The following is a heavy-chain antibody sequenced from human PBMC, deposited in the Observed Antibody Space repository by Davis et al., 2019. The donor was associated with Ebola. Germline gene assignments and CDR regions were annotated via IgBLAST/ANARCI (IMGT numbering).Heavy chain of an antibody. Sequence: ASVKVSCKASGYTFTSYGISWVRQAPGQGLEWMGWISAYNGNTNYAQKLQGRVTMTTDTSTSTAYMELRSLRSDDTAVYYCARAPSPIYCSSTSCVRHGYYYYYMDVWGKGTTVTVSS. CDR3: ARAPSPIYCSSTSCVRHGYYYYYMDV. J-gene: IGHJ6*03. CDR2: ISAYNGNT. CDR1: GYTFTSYG. D-gene: IGHD2-2*01. V-gene: IGHV1-18*01.